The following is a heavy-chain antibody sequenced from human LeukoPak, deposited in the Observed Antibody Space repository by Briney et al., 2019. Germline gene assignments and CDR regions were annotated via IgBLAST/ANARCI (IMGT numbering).Heavy chain of an antibody. Sequence: PSETLSLTCAVYGGSFSGYYWSWIRQPPGKGLEWIGEINHGGSTNYNPSLKSRVTISVDTSKNQFSLKLSSVTAADTAVYYCARGTSRRGFGYWGQGTLVTVSS. J-gene: IGHJ4*02. CDR1: GGSFSGYY. CDR3: ARGTSRRGFGY. CDR2: INHGGST. D-gene: IGHD1-26*01. V-gene: IGHV4-34*01.